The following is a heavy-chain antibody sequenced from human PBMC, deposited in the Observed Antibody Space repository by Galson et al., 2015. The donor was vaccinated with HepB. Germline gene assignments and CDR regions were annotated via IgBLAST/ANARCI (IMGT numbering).Heavy chain of an antibody. V-gene: IGHV5-10-1*01. D-gene: IGHD6-19*01. CDR2: IDPSDSYI. Sequence: QSGAEVKKPGESLRISCEGSGYSFTSYWISWVRQMPGKGLEWMGRIDPSDSYIKYSPSFQGHVTISADKSISTAYLQWSSLKASDTAMYYCARHVWESTSGWYGDYWGQGTLVTVSS. CDR3: ARHVWESTSGWYGDY. J-gene: IGHJ4*02. CDR1: GYSFTSYW.